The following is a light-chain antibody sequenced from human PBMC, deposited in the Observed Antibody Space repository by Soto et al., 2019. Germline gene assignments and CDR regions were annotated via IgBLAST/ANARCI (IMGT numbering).Light chain of an antibody. Sequence: DVVMTQSPLSLPVTLGQPASISCRSSQSLVYSDGKAYLNWFQQRPGQSPRRLIYKVSNRDSGVPDRFSGSGSGTDFSLKISRVEAEDVGVYYCMPDALWPYTYGQGTKLEIK. CDR3: MPDALWPYT. V-gene: IGKV2-30*01. CDR1: QSLVYSDGKAY. J-gene: IGKJ2*01. CDR2: KVS.